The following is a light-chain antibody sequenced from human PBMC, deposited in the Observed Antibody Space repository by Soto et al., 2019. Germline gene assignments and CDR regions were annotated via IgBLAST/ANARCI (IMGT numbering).Light chain of an antibody. J-gene: IGKJ1*01. CDR1: QSVSSIY. CDR3: QQYGSSPGT. Sequence: EIVLTQYTGTLSLSLGERATLSCRASQSVSSIYLAWYQQKPGQAPRLLIYGASTRVTGIPARFSGSGSGTDFTLTISRLEPEDFAVYYCQQYGSSPGTFGQGTKVDVK. V-gene: IGKV3-20*01. CDR2: GAS.